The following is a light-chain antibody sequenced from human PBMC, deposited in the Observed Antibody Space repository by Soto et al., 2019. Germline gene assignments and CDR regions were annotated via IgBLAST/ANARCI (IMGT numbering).Light chain of an antibody. Sequence: ERALTQTPCTLAWSPGERAILSCRARQSVSSSYLAWYQQKPGQAPRLLIYGASSRATGIPDRFSGSGSGTDFTLTISRLEPEDFAVYYCQQYGSSPWTFGQGPKVDIK. J-gene: IGKJ1*01. CDR2: GAS. CDR3: QQYGSSPWT. V-gene: IGKV3-20*01. CDR1: QSVSSSY.